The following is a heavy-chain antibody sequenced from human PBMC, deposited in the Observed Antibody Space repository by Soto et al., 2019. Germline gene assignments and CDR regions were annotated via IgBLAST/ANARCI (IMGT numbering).Heavy chain of an antibody. CDR2: IWYDGSNK. CDR1: GFTFSSYG. V-gene: IGHV3-33*01. J-gene: IGHJ4*02. CDR3: ASGVASKYYFDY. Sequence: PGGSLRLSCAASGFTFSSYGMHWVRQAPGKGLEWVAVIWYDGSNKYYADSVKGRFTISRDNSKNTLYLQMKSLRAEDTAVYYWASGVASKYYFDYWGQGTLVTVSS. D-gene: IGHD5-12*01.